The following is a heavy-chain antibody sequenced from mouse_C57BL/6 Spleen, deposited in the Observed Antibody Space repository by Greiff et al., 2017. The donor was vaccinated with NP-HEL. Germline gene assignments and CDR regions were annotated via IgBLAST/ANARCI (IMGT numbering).Heavy chain of an antibody. Sequence: EVMLVESGGGLVKPGGSLKLSCAASGFTFSDYGMHWVRQAPEKGLEWVAYISSGSSTIYYAETVKGRFTISRDNAKNTLFLQMTSLRSEDTAMYYCARRITTVVDAMDYWGQGTSVTVSS. J-gene: IGHJ4*01. CDR3: ARRITTVVDAMDY. D-gene: IGHD1-1*01. CDR1: GFTFSDYG. CDR2: ISSGSSTI. V-gene: IGHV5-17*01.